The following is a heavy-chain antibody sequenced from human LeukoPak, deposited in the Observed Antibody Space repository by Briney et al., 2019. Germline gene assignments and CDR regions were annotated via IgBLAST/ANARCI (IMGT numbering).Heavy chain of an antibody. D-gene: IGHD6-19*01. Sequence: PSETLSLTCSVSGGSVSSGSYYWSWIRQPPGKGLEWIGYTYYSGSTNYNPSLKSRVTISVDSSKNQFSLKLNSVTAADTAVYYCARGWDGIAVAGSFDYWGQGTLVTVSS. CDR2: TYYSGST. CDR1: GGSVSSGSYY. CDR3: ARGWDGIAVAGSFDY. V-gene: IGHV4-61*01. J-gene: IGHJ4*02.